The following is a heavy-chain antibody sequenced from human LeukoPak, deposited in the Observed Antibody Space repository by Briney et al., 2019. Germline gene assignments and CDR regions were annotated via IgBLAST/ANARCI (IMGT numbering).Heavy chain of an antibody. Sequence: RGASVKVSCKASGYTFTDYYMHWVRQAPGQGLEWMGWINPNSGGTNYAQKFQGRVTMTRDTSISTAYMELSRLRSDDTAVYYCARGRRIAARLRGGWFDPWGQGTLVTVSS. CDR3: ARGRRIAARLRGGWFDP. J-gene: IGHJ5*02. V-gene: IGHV1-2*02. CDR2: INPNSGGT. CDR1: GYTFTDYY. D-gene: IGHD6-6*01.